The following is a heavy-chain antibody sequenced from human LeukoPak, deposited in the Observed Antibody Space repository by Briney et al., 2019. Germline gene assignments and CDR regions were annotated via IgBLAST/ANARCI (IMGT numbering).Heavy chain of an antibody. Sequence: ASVEVSCKASGYTFTGYYMHWVRQAPGQGLEWMGWINPYSGGTSYAQKFRGRVSLTRDTSISTTYMELNSLTSDDTAVYYCARPVGNPPYGLDVWGQGTTITVSS. CDR3: ARPVGNPPYGLDV. CDR2: INPYSGGT. D-gene: IGHD1-26*01. V-gene: IGHV1-2*02. CDR1: GYTFTGYY. J-gene: IGHJ6*02.